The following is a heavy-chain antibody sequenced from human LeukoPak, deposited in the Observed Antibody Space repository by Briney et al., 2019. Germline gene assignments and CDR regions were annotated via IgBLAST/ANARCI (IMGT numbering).Heavy chain of an antibody. D-gene: IGHD1-26*01. CDR1: GYTFTSYS. V-gene: IGHV1-46*01. Sequence: GASVKVSCKASGYTFTSYSIHWVRQAPGQGLEWMGIIDPSGDITTYAQKFQGRVTMTRDTSTSTVYMDLSSLRSEDTAVYYCARADNSVSYLQFPVDYWGQGTLVTVSS. CDR2: IDPSGDIT. J-gene: IGHJ4*02. CDR3: ARADNSVSYLQFPVDY.